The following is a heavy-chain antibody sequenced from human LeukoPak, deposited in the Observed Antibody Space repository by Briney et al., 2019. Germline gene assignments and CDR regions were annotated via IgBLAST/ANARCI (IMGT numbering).Heavy chain of an antibody. CDR1: GGSFSGYY. CDR2: INHSGST. D-gene: IGHD3-3*01. Sequence: SETLSLTCVVYGGSFSGYYWSWIRQPPGKGLEWIGEINHSGSTNYNPSLKSRVTISVDTSKNQFSLKLSSVTAADTAVYYCASSYYDFWSGYFSSHWGQGTLVTVSS. CDR3: ASSYYDFWSGYFSSH. V-gene: IGHV4-34*01. J-gene: IGHJ4*02.